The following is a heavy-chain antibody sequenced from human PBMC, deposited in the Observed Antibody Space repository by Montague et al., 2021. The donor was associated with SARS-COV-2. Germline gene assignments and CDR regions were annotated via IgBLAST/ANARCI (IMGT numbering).Heavy chain of an antibody. CDR2: IYWDDDK. D-gene: IGHD6-13*01. V-gene: IGHV2-5*02. J-gene: IGHJ4*02. CDR3: AHRKVLAAAWDY. Sequence: PALVKPTQILTLTCTFSGFSLSTSGVGVGWIRQPPGKALEWLALIYWDDDKRYSPSLKSRLTITKDTSKNQVVLTMTNMDPVDTATYYCAHRKVLAAAWDYWGQGTLVTVSS. CDR1: GFSLSTSGVG.